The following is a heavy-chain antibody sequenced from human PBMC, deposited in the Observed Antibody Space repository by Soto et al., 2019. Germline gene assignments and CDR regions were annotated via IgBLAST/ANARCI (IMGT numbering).Heavy chain of an antibody. Sequence: QVQLVQSGAEVKKPGSSVKVACKASGGIFSNYVLNWVRQAPGQGIEWMGGIIPICGTGDYAQKLQGRVTITAEEATTTASTELRWLKCEDTAFYYCARRYYNSSGYCDNWGQGTLMPVSS. CDR1: GGIFSNYV. V-gene: IGHV1-69*01. CDR2: IIPICGTG. CDR3: ARRYYNSSGYCDN. D-gene: IGHD3-22*01. J-gene: IGHJ4*02.